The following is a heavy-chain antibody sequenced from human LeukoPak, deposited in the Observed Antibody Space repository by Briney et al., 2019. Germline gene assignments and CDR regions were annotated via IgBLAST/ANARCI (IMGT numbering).Heavy chain of an antibody. CDR1: GYTFTGYY. CDR2: MNPNSGGT. Sequence: ASVKVSCKASGYTFTGYYMHWVRQAPGQGLGWMGWMNPNSGGTNYAQKCQGRVTMTRDTSISTAYMELSRLRSDDTAVYYCARLGSHSSGYYQDFQHWGQGTLVTVSS. J-gene: IGHJ1*01. V-gene: IGHV1-2*02. D-gene: IGHD3-22*01. CDR3: ARLGSHSSGYYQDFQH.